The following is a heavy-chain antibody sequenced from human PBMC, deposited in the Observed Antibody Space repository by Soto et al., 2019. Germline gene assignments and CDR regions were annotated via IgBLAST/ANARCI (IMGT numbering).Heavy chain of an antibody. CDR2: TRNKANSYTT. V-gene: IGHV3-72*01. Sequence: GGSLRLSCAGSGFTFSDHYMDWVRQAPGKGLEWVGRTRNKANSYTTEYAASVKGRFTVSRDDSKNSLYLQMNNLETEDTAVYYCVRGGKYKSASGYFDYWGQGTLVTVSS. J-gene: IGHJ4*02. CDR3: VRGGKYKSASGYFDY. CDR1: GFTFSDHY. D-gene: IGHD1-20*01.